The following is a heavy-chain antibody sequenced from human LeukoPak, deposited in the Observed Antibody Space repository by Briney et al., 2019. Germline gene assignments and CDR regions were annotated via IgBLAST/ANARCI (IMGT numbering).Heavy chain of an antibody. V-gene: IGHV4-34*01. CDR1: GGSFSGYY. D-gene: IGHD3-22*01. Sequence: SETLSLTCAVFGGSFSGYYWSWIRQPPGKGLEWIGYIYHSGSTYYNPSLKSRVTISVDRSKNQFSLKLSSVTAADTAVYYCARDYYDSSGYYGRYYYMDVWGKGTTVTVSS. CDR2: IYHSGST. CDR3: ARDYYDSSGYYGRYYYMDV. J-gene: IGHJ6*03.